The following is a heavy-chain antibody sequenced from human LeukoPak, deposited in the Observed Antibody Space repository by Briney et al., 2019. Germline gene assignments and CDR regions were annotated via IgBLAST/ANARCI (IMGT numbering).Heavy chain of an antibody. D-gene: IGHD1-26*01. CDR1: GFTLREYY. J-gene: IGHJ4*02. CDR3: ARARGSYAFDY. V-gene: IGHV3-11*01. Sequence: GGSLRLSCAASGFTLREYYMSWIRQAPGKGLEWVSYISSSGSDKFYADSVRGRRIISRDNAKNSLHLQMKSLGAEDTAVYYCARARGSYAFDYWGQGTLVTVSS. CDR2: ISSSGSDK.